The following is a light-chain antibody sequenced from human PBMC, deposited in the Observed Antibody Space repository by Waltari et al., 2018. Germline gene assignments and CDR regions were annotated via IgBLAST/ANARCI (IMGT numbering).Light chain of an antibody. CDR1: TTHPRNFKY. CDR3: SSWTDSSRTGKLS. V-gene: IGLV2-8*01. Sequence: QSALTQPPSASGSAGPSVTISCTGPTTHPRNFKYVFWYQQHPGQAPKLILYEIDRRPSGVPDRFSGSKSGDAASLTVSGLQAEDEAIYFCSSWTDSSRTGKLSFGGGTKLTVL. J-gene: IGLJ2*01. CDR2: EID.